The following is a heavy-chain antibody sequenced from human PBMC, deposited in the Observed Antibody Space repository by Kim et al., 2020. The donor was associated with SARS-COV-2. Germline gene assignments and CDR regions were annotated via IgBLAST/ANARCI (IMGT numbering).Heavy chain of an antibody. D-gene: IGHD2-15*01. Sequence: SETLSLTCTVSGGSISSSSYYWGWIRQPPGKGLEWIGSIYYSGSTYYNPSLKSRVTISVDTSKNQFSLKLSSGTAADTAVYYCARLGVVVVAAAFDYWGQGTLVTVSS. V-gene: IGHV4-39*01. CDR3: ARLGVVVVAAAFDY. CDR2: IYYSGST. CDR1: GGSISSSSYY. J-gene: IGHJ4*02.